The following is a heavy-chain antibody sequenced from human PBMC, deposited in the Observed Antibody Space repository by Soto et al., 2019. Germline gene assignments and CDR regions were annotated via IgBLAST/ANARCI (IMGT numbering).Heavy chain of an antibody. CDR1: GGSISDYY. Sequence: SETLSLTCTVSGGSISDYYWCWIRQPAGKGLEWIGRFYTSGSTDYNPSLKSRVTMSAGTSKNQFSLKVRSVIAADSAVYYCVLCATAGYFDLWGRGTLVTVSS. J-gene: IGHJ2*01. CDR3: VLCATAGYFDL. CDR2: FYTSGST. V-gene: IGHV4-4*07.